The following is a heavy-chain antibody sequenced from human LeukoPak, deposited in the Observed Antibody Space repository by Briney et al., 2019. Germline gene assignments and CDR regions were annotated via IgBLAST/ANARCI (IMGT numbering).Heavy chain of an antibody. CDR3: AKGGGYEAQYYYYYLDV. CDR1: GFTFSSYP. Sequence: GGSLRLSCAASGFTFSSYPMNWVRQAPGKGLEWVSVIYSGGSTYYADSVKGRFTISRDNSKNTLYLQMNSLRAEDTAVYYCAKGGGYEAQYYYYYLDVWGKGTTVTISS. J-gene: IGHJ6*03. V-gene: IGHV3-66*01. D-gene: IGHD5-12*01. CDR2: IYSGGST.